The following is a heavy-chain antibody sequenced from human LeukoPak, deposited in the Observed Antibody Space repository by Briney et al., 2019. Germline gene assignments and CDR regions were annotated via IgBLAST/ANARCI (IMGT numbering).Heavy chain of an antibody. J-gene: IGHJ4*02. V-gene: IGHV3-21*01. CDR2: ISSSSSYI. CDR1: GFTFSSYS. CDR3: ARDPHIVVVPAAAYYFDY. D-gene: IGHD2-2*01. Sequence: GGSLRLSCAASGFTFSSYSMNWVRQAPGKGLEWVSSISSSSSYIYYADSVKGRFTISRDNAKNSLYLQMNSLRAEDTAVYYCARDPHIVVVPAAAYYFDYWGQGTLVTVSS.